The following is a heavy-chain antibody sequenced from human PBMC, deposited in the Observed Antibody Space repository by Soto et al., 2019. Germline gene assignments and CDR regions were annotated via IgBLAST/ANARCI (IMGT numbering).Heavy chain of an antibody. Sequence: PGGSLRLSCAASGFTFSSYAMSWVRQAPGKGLEWVSAISGSGGSTYYADSVKGRFTISRDNSKNTLYLQMNSLRAEDTAVYYCAKESYESYQLLYRYNWFDPWGQGTLVTVSS. V-gene: IGHV3-23*01. CDR1: GFTFSSYA. CDR2: ISGSGGST. J-gene: IGHJ5*02. D-gene: IGHD2-2*02. CDR3: AKESYESYQLLYRYNWFDP.